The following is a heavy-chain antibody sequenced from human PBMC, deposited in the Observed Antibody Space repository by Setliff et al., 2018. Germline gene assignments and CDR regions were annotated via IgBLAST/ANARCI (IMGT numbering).Heavy chain of an antibody. CDR1: GGSISSSSYY. J-gene: IGHJ5*02. CDR3: ARVLNWFDP. V-gene: IGHV4-39*07. CDR2: IYYRGST. Sequence: SETLSLTCTVSGGSISSSSYYWGWIRQPPGKGLEWIGSIYYRGSTYYNPSLKSRVTISVDTSKNQFSLKLSSVTAADTAVYYCARVLNWFDPWGQGTLVTVSS. D-gene: IGHD1-26*01.